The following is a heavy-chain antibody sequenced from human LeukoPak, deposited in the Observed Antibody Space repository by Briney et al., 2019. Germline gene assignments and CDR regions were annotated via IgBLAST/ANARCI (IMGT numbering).Heavy chain of an antibody. CDR1: GFTFSSYG. D-gene: IGHD2-15*01. J-gene: IGHJ4*02. Sequence: PGGSLRLSCAASGFTFSSYGMHWVRQPPGKELEWVAVISYDGTYKYYADSVKGRLTISRDNSKNTLSLQMNSLRTEDTAVYYCAKSGARYCSEGSCYFDHWGPGTLVTVSS. CDR3: AKSGARYCSEGSCYFDH. V-gene: IGHV3-30*18. CDR2: ISYDGTYK.